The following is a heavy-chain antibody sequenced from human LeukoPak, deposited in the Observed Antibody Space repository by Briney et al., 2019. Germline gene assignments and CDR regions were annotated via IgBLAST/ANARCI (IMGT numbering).Heavy chain of an antibody. CDR3: AKDQDAGYSYGAYDY. J-gene: IGHJ4*02. CDR2: ISYDGSNK. D-gene: IGHD5-18*01. V-gene: IGHV3-30*18. CDR1: GFTFSSYG. Sequence: GGSLRLSCAASGFTFSSYGMHWVRQAPGRGLEWVAVISYDGSNKYYADSVKGRFTISRDNSKNTLYLQMNSLRAEDTAVYYCAKDQDAGYSYGAYDYWGQGTLVTVSS.